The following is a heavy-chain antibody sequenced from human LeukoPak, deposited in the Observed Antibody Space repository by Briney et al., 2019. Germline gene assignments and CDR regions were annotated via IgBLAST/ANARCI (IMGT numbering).Heavy chain of an antibody. V-gene: IGHV3-53*01. CDR2: IYSGGST. J-gene: IGHJ3*01. CDR1: GFTVSSNY. D-gene: IGHD3-16*01. Sequence: GGSLRLSCAASGFTVSSNYMSWVRQAPGKGLEWVSVIYSGGSTYYADSVKGRFTISRDNSKNTLYLQMNSLRAEDTAVYYCARRFWDVKGLGPFDLWGQGTLVTVSS. CDR3: ARRFWDVKGLGPFDL.